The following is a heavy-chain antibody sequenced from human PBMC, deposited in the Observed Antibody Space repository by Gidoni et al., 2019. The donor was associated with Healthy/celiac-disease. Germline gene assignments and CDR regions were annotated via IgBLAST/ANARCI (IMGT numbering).Heavy chain of an antibody. CDR2: IYYSGST. J-gene: IGHJ3*02. CDR1: GGSISSSSYY. CDR3: ARAEYYYDSSGYYSAFDI. Sequence: QLQLQESGPGLVKPSETLSLTCTVSGGSISSSSYYWGWIRQPPGKGLEWIGSIYYSGSTYYNPSLKSRVTISVDTSKNQFSLKLSSVTAAGTAVYYCARAEYYYDSSGYYSAFDIWGQGTMVTVSS. D-gene: IGHD3-22*01. V-gene: IGHV4-39*07.